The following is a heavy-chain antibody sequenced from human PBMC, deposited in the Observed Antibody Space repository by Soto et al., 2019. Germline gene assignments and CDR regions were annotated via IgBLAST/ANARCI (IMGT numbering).Heavy chain of an antibody. CDR3: ARGMDV. V-gene: IGHV3-48*01. Sequence: GGSLRLSCAASGFTFSGFGMYWVRQAPGKGLEWVSYISSSSTTIYYADSVKGRFTISRDNAKNSLYLQMNSLRAEDTAVYYCARGMDVWGQGTTVTVSS. CDR2: ISSSSTTI. CDR1: GFTFSGFG. J-gene: IGHJ6*02.